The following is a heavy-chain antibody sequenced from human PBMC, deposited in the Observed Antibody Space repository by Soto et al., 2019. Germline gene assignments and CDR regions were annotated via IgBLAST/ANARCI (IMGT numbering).Heavy chain of an antibody. CDR1: GYTFTGYY. J-gene: IGHJ6*02. Sequence: SVKVSCKASGYTFTGYYMHWVRQAPGQGLEWMGWINPNSGGTNYAQKFQGRVTMTRDTSISTAYMELSRLRSDDTAVYYCARAKYSSGTSGGMDVWGQGTTVTVSS. CDR3: ARAKYSSGTSGGMDV. D-gene: IGHD3-22*01. CDR2: INPNSGGT. V-gene: IGHV1-2*02.